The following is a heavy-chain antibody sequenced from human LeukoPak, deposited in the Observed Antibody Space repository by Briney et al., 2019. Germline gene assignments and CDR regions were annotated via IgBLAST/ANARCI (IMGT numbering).Heavy chain of an antibody. CDR1: GYTFTSYG. J-gene: IGHJ4*02. D-gene: IGHD6-19*01. CDR2: ISAYNGNT. V-gene: IGHV1-18*01. Sequence: ASVKASCKASGYTFTSYGISWVRQAPGQGLEWMGWISAYNGNTNYAQKLQGRVTMTTDTSTSTAYMELSSLRSEDTAVYYCAREELSPSIAVAGTLDYWGQGTLVTVSS. CDR3: AREELSPSIAVAGTLDY.